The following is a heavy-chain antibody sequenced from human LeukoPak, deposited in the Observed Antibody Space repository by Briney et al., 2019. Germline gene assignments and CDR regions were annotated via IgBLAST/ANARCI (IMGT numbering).Heavy chain of an antibody. J-gene: IGHJ4*02. CDR3: TRELWPADY. CDR2: IIKDGSDK. D-gene: IGHD3-16*01. V-gene: IGHV3-7*01. Sequence: PGGSLRLSCEGSGFTFSDYWMGWVRQAPGKGLEGVANIIKDGSDKYYVDSVKGRFSISRDNAKNSVYLQMSGLRVEDTAVYYCTRELWPADYWGQGILVTVSS. CDR1: GFTFSDYW.